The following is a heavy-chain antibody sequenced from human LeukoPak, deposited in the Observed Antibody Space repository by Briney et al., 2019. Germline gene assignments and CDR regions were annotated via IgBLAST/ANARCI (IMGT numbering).Heavy chain of an antibody. V-gene: IGHV3-53*01. CDR3: ARVSREQLEFDY. CDR1: GFTVSSNY. Sequence: GGSLGLSCAASGFTVSSNYMSGVGQAPGKGLGWVSVIYSGGSTYYADSVKGRFTISRDNSKNTLYLQMNSLRAEDTAVYYCARVSREQLEFDYWGQGTLVTVSS. CDR2: IYSGGST. D-gene: IGHD6-13*01. J-gene: IGHJ4*02.